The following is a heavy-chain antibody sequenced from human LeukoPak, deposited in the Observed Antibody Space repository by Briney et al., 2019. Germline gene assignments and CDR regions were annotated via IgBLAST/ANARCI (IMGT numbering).Heavy chain of an antibody. V-gene: IGHV4-4*07. CDR3: AREGGDPRWLDP. CDR2: INTSGST. CDR1: GGSISSYY. J-gene: IGHJ5*02. Sequence: SETLSLTCTVSGGSISSYYWTWIRQSAGKGLEWIGRINTSGSTNYTPSLRSRVTMSVNTPKNQFSLNLTSVTAADTAVYSCAREGGDPRWLDPWGQGTLVTVSS. D-gene: IGHD6-25*01.